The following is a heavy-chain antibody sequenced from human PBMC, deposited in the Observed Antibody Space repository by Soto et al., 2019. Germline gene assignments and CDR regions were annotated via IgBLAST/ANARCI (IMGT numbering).Heavy chain of an antibody. CDR1: GGSISSSHW. CDR3: ARVVLSITRGAFDA. CDR2: ISHSGTS. Sequence: QVQLQESGPGLVKPSGTLSLTCAVSGGSISSSHWWTWVRQSPGKGLEYIGEISHSGTSNSNPSLHSRVTLSVDRSKNHFSLTLTSVTAAGTAVYYCARVVLSITRGAFDAWGQGTPVIVSS. V-gene: IGHV4-4*02. D-gene: IGHD1-20*01. J-gene: IGHJ3*01.